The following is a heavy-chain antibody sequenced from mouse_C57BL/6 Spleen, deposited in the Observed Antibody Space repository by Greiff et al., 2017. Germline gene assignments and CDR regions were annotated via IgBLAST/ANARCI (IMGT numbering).Heavy chain of an antibody. CDR2: ISDGGSYT. CDR1: GFTFSSYA. CDR3: ARDAFDY. Sequence: EVKLMESGGGLVKPGGSLKLSCAASGFTFSSYAMSWVRQTPEKRLEWVATISDGGSYTYYPDNVKGRFTISRDNANNHLYLQMSHLKSEDTAMYYCARDAFDYWGHGTTLTVAT. V-gene: IGHV5-4*01. J-gene: IGHJ2*01.